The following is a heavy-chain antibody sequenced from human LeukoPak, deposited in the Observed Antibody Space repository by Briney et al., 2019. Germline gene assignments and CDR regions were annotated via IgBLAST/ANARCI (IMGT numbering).Heavy chain of an antibody. CDR1: GYTFTSYA. Sequence: SVKVSCKASGYTFTSYAMHWVRQAPGQRLEWMGWINAGNGNTKYSQKFQGRVTITRDTSASTAYMELSSLRSEDTAVYYCASGEGRYDGSGYYYAYYFDYWGQGTLVTVSS. D-gene: IGHD3-22*01. CDR2: INAGNGNT. V-gene: IGHV1-3*01. J-gene: IGHJ4*02. CDR3: ASGEGRYDGSGYYYAYYFDY.